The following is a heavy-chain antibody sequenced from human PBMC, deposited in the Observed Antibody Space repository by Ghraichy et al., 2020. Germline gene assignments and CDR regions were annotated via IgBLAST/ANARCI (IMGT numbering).Heavy chain of an antibody. D-gene: IGHD5-12*01. V-gene: IGHV4-34*01. CDR2: INHSGST. CDR1: GGSFSGYY. J-gene: IGHJ2*01. Sequence: SETLPLTCAVYGGSFSGYYWSWIRQPPGKGLEWIGEINHSGSTNYNPSLKSRVTISVDTSKNQFSLKLSSVTAADTAVYYCARGRGWLRLTWYFDLWGRGTLVTVSS. CDR3: ARGRGWLRLTWYFDL.